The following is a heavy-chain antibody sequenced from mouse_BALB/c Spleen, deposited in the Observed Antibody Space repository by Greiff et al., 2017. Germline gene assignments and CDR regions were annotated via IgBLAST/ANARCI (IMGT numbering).Heavy chain of an antibody. J-gene: IGHJ4*01. V-gene: IGHV3-2*02. Sequence: EVQLQQSGPGLVKPSQSLSLTCTVTGYSITSDYAWNWIRQFPGNKLEWMGYISYSGSTSYNPSLKSRISITRDTSKNQFFLQLNSVTTEDTATYYCARGGNDGYYGMDYWGQGTSVTVSS. CDR1: GYSITSDYA. D-gene: IGHD2-3*01. CDR3: ARGGNDGYYGMDY. CDR2: ISYSGST.